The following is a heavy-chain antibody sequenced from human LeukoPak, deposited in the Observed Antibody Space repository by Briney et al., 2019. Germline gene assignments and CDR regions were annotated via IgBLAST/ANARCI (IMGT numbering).Heavy chain of an antibody. CDR2: ISYDGSNK. Sequence: PGGSLRLSCAASGFTFSMYAIHWVRQAPGKGLEWVAVISYDGSNKYYADSVKGRFTISRDNSKNTLYLQMNSLRAEDTAVYYCAKTYMDYGMDVWGQGTTVTVSS. D-gene: IGHD2-2*02. CDR3: AKTYMDYGMDV. J-gene: IGHJ6*02. V-gene: IGHV3-30*04. CDR1: GFTFSMYA.